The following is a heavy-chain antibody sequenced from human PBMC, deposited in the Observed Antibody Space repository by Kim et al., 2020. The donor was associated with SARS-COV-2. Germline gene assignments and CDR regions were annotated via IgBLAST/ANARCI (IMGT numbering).Heavy chain of an antibody. D-gene: IGHD5-18*01. CDR2: INHSGST. V-gene: IGHV4-34*01. J-gene: IGHJ4*02. CDR1: GGSFSGYY. Sequence: SETLSLTCAVYGGSFSGYYWSWIRQPPGKGLEWIGEINHSGSTNYNPSLKSRVTISVDTSKNQFSLKLSSVTAADTAVYYCARGSGYSYGSGDYWGQGTLVTVSS. CDR3: ARGSGYSYGSGDY.